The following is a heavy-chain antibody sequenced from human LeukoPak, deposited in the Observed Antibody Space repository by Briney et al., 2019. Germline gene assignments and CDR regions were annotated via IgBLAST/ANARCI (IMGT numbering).Heavy chain of an antibody. CDR2: ISYDGSNK. J-gene: IGHJ6*02. D-gene: IGHD2/OR15-2a*01. CDR3: AREEYLSGYYYYYYGMDV. Sequence: QPGGSLRLSCAASGFTFSSYGMHWVRQAPGKGLEWVAVISYDGSNKYYADSVKGRFTISRDNAKNSLYLQMNSLRAEDTAVYYCAREEYLSGYYYYYYGMDVWGQGTTVTVSS. V-gene: IGHV3-30*03. CDR1: GFTFSSYG.